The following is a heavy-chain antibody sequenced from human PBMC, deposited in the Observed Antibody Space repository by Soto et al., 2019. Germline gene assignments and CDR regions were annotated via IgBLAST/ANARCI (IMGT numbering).Heavy chain of an antibody. CDR1: GYTFTGYY. V-gene: IGHV1-2*04. Sequence: EASVKVSCKASGYTFTGYYMHWVRQAPGQGLEWMGWINPNSGGTNYAQKFQGWVTMTRDTSISTAYMELSRLRSDDTAVYYCARDGRRYDFWSGYFPENPDFDYWGQGTLVTVS. CDR3: ARDGRRYDFWSGYFPENPDFDY. D-gene: IGHD3-3*01. J-gene: IGHJ4*02. CDR2: INPNSGGT.